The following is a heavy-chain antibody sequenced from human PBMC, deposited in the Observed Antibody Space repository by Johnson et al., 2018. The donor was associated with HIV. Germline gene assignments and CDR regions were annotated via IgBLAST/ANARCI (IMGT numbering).Heavy chain of an antibody. D-gene: IGHD6-6*01. CDR3: ARASVSSPRYSSSSDDAFDI. V-gene: IGHV3-30*02. Sequence: QVQLVESGGGVVQPGRSLRLSCAASGFTFSSYAMHWVRQAPGKGLEWVAFIRYDGSNKYYADSVKGRFTISRDNSKNTLYLQMNSLRAEDTAVYYCARASVSSPRYSSSSDDAFDIWGQGTMVTVSS. CDR2: IRYDGSNK. CDR1: GFTFSSYA. J-gene: IGHJ3*02.